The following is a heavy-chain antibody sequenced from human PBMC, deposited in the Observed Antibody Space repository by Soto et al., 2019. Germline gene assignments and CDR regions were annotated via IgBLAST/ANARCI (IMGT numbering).Heavy chain of an antibody. CDR1: GGSISSGDYY. D-gene: IGHD2-2*01. CDR2: IYYSGST. Sequence: TLSLTCTVSGGSISSGDYYWSWIRQPPGKGLEWIGYIYYSGSTYYNPSLKSRVTISVDTSKNQFSLKLNPVTAADTAVYYCARDWGPCSSTSCPISGMDVWGQGTTVTVSS. CDR3: ARDWGPCSSTSCPISGMDV. V-gene: IGHV4-30-4*01. J-gene: IGHJ6*02.